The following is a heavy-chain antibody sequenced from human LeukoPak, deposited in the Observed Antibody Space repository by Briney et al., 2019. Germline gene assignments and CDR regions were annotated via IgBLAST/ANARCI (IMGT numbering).Heavy chain of an antibody. J-gene: IGHJ4*02. CDR3: ARVSAGVAAAAPHY. CDR1: GYTFTTYY. CDR2: INPNSGGT. V-gene: IGHV1-2*02. Sequence: ASVKVSCKTFGYTFTTYYMHWVCQAPGQGLEWMGWINPNSGGTFYAQKFEGRVTMTRDTSITTAYMELSRLTSDDTALYYCARVSAGVAAAAPHYWGQGTLVTVSS. D-gene: IGHD6-25*01.